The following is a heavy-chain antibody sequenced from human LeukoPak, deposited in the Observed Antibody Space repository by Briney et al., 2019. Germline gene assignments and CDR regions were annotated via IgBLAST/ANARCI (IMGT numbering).Heavy chain of an antibody. D-gene: IGHD6-6*01. V-gene: IGHV3-30-3*01. CDR2: ISYDGSNK. CDR3: ASFSRGTRPGDY. Sequence: GGSLRLSCAASGVTFSSYAMHWVRQAPGKGLEWVAVISYDGSNKYYADSVKGRFTISRDNSKNTLYLQMNSLRAEDTAVYYCASFSRGTRPGDYWGQGTLVTVSS. CDR1: GVTFSSYA. J-gene: IGHJ4*02.